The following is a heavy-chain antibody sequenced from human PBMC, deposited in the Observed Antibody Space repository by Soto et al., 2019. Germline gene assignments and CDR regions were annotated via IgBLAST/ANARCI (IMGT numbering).Heavy chain of an antibody. J-gene: IGHJ4*02. CDR2: IIPILGIA. D-gene: IGHD3-16*02. V-gene: IGHV1-69*08. Sequence: QVQLVQSGAEVKKPGSSVKVSCKASGGTFSSYTISWVRQAPGQGLEWMGRIIPILGIANYAQKFQGRVTITADKSTSTAYMELSSLRSEDTAVYYCAREGDYVWGSYRHSDYWGQGTLVTVSS. CDR3: AREGDYVWGSYRHSDY. CDR1: GGTFSSYT.